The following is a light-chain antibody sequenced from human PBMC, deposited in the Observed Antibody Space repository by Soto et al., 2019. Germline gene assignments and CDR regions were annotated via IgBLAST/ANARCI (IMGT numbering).Light chain of an antibody. Sequence: EMVMTQSPATLSVSPGERATLSCRASQTVSITYLTWYQQKPGQAPRLLIFGASKRATGIPDRFSGSGSGTDFTLTISSLLPEDFATYYCQQGYSTPVTFGQGTRLEIK. CDR1: QTVSITY. CDR2: GAS. J-gene: IGKJ5*01. V-gene: IGKV3D-7*01. CDR3: QQGYSTPVT.